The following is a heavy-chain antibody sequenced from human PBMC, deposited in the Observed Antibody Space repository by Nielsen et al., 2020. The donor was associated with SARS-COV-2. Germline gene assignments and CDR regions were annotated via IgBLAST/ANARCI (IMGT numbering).Heavy chain of an antibody. V-gene: IGHV3-23*01. Sequence: GESLKISCAASGFTFSSYAMGWVRQAPGKGLEWVSAISGSGGSTYYADSVKGRFTISRDNSKNTLYLQMNSLRAEDTAVYYCAKERADFDYWGQGTLVTVSS. CDR1: GFTFSSYA. CDR2: ISGSGGST. CDR3: AKERADFDY. J-gene: IGHJ4*02.